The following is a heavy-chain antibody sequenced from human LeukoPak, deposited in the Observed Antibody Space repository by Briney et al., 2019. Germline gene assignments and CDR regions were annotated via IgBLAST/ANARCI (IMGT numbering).Heavy chain of an antibody. Sequence: SVTVSCKASGYTFTDWYMHWVRQAPGQGLDWMGWINPNSCTTNYAQKFQGRVDMTRDTSISTAYMELISLSSDATAVYYCARDSGMVPDYWGQGTLVTVSS. CDR1: GYTFTDWY. D-gene: IGHD4/OR15-4a*01. CDR3: ARDSGMVPDY. J-gene: IGHJ4*02. V-gene: IGHV1-2*02. CDR2: INPNSCTT.